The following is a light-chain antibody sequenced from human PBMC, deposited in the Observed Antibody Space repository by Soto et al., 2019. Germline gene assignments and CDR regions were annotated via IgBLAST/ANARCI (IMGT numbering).Light chain of an antibody. Sequence: QSVLTQPASGSGSPGQSITISCTGTSSDVGSYNLVSWYQQHSGKAPKLIIYEVSKRPSGVSNRFSGSKSGNTASLTISGLQAEDEADYYCCSYAGSSTFVVFGSGTKVTVL. CDR1: SSDVGSYNL. J-gene: IGLJ1*01. CDR2: EVS. V-gene: IGLV2-23*02. CDR3: CSYAGSSTFVV.